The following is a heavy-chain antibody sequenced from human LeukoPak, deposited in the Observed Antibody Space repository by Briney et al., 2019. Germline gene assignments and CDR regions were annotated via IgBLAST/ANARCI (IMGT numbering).Heavy chain of an antibody. J-gene: IGHJ4*02. V-gene: IGHV4-39*01. Sequence: SETLSLTWTVSGGSISSSSYYWGWIRQPPGKGLGWIGSIYYSGSTYYNPSLKSRVTVSVYTSKNQFSLKLSSVTAADTAVYYCARLERKQWYFDYWGQGTLVTVSS. CDR3: ARLERKQWYFDY. D-gene: IGHD6-19*01. CDR1: GGSISSSSYY. CDR2: IYYSGST.